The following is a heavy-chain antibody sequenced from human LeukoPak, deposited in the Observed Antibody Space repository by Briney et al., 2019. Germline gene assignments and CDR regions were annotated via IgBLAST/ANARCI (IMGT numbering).Heavy chain of an antibody. Sequence: GGSLRLSCAASGFTFSSYWMSWVRQAPGKGLEWVANIKQDGSEKYYVDSVKGRFTISRDNAKNSLYLQMNSLRAGDTAVYYCAREGGGPFDLASTNYYYYYMDVWGKGTTVTVSS. CDR2: IKQDGSEK. CDR1: GFTFSSYW. V-gene: IGHV3-7*01. J-gene: IGHJ6*03. CDR3: AREGGGPFDLASTNYYYYYMDV. D-gene: IGHD2-2*01.